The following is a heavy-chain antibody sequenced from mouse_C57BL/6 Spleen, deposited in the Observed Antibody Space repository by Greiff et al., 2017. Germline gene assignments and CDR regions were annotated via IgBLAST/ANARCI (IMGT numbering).Heavy chain of an antibody. CDR2: IWSGGST. Sequence: QVQLKESGPGLVQPSQCLSITCTASGFSLTSYGVHWVRQSPGQGLEWLGVIWSGGSTDYNAAFISRLSISKDNSKSKVYFKMSSLQADDAAIYYCARGDPAGAFDYWGQGTTLTVSS. CDR3: ARGDPAGAFDY. J-gene: IGHJ2*01. V-gene: IGHV2-2*01. CDR1: GFSLTSYG.